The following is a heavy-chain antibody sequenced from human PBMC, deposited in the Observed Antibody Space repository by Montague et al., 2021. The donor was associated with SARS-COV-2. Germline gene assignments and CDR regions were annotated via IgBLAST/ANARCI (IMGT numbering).Heavy chain of an antibody. V-gene: IGHV3-48*03. CDR1: GFTFSNYE. J-gene: IGHJ6*02. D-gene: IGHD3-10*01. CDR3: ARDRGYGDFYYYGMDF. CDR2: ISSSCSTI. Sequence: SLRLSCAASGFTFSNYEMNWVRQAPWKGLEWVLSISSSCSTIYYADSVKGRFTISKDNAQNSLYLQMNSLRAEDTGVYYCARDRGYGDFYYYGMDFWGQGTTVTVSS.